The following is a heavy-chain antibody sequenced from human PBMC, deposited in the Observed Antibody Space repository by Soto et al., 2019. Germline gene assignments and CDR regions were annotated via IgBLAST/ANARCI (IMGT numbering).Heavy chain of an antibody. J-gene: IGHJ3*02. CDR2: ISYDGSNK. Sequence: QVQLVESGGGVVQPGRSLRLSCAASGFTFSSYAMHWVRQAPGKGLEWVADISYDGSNKYYADSVKGRFTISRDNSKNTLYLQMNSLRAEDTAVYYCARGKELLGAFDIWGQGTMVTVSS. V-gene: IGHV3-30-3*01. D-gene: IGHD1-26*01. CDR3: ARGKELLGAFDI. CDR1: GFTFSSYA.